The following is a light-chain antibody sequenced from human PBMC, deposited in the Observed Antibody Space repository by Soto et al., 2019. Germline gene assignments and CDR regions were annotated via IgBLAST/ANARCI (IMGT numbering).Light chain of an antibody. J-gene: IGKJ2*01. CDR2: AAS. CDR1: QGISTY. Sequence: DLQMTQSPSSLSASVGDRVTITCRASQGISTYLNWYQQRPGKAPDLLIYAASSLQSGVPSRFSGSGSGTDFTLTISSLQPGDFATYYCQQNYYTPYTFGQGTKLEIK. CDR3: QQNYYTPYT. V-gene: IGKV1-39*01.